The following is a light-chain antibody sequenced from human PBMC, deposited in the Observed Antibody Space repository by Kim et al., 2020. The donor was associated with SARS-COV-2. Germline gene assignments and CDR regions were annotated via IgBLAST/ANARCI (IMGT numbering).Light chain of an antibody. Sequence: GQAITITCTGTSGDVGTYNSVSWYQHHPGKAPKLLIYDVSERPSGVSNRFSGSKSGNTSSLSFSGLQAEDEADYYCSSYTSSSTYVFGTGTKVTVL. CDR3: SSYTSSSTYV. V-gene: IGLV2-14*03. CDR2: DVS. J-gene: IGLJ1*01. CDR1: SGDVGTYNS.